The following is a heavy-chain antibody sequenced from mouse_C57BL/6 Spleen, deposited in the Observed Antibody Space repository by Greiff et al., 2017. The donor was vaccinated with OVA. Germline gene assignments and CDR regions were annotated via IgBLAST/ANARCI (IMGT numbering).Heavy chain of an antibody. CDR3: ARSLFPAYYFDY. D-gene: IGHD1-1*01. Sequence: VQLQQPGAELVKPGASVKLSCKASGYTFTSYWMQWVKQRPGQGLEWIGEIDPSDSYTNYNQKFKGKATLTVDTSSSTAYMQLSSLTSEDSAVYYCARSLFPAYYFDYWGQGTTLTVSS. J-gene: IGHJ2*01. CDR1: GYTFTSYW. V-gene: IGHV1-50*01. CDR2: IDPSDSYT.